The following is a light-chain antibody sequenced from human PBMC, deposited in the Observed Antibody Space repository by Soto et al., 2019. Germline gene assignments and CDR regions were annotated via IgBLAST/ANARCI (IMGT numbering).Light chain of an antibody. V-gene: IGKV3-15*01. CDR1: QSVTHN. CDR2: GAS. CDR3: QQYHNWPPYT. J-gene: IGKJ2*01. Sequence: EIVMTQSPATLSVSPGERATLSCRASQSVTHNLAWYQQKHGQAPRLLIYGASTRATGIPARFSGSGSGTEFTLTISSLHSEDSAVYYCQQYHNWPPYTFGQGTKLEIK.